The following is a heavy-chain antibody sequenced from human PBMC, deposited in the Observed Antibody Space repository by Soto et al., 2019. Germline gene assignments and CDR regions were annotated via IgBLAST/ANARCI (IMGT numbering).Heavy chain of an antibody. D-gene: IGHD4-4*01. V-gene: IGHV1-18*01. CDR1: GYTFTSYG. Sequence: QVQLVQSGAEVKKPGASVKVSCKASGYTFTSYGISWVRQAPGQGLEWMGWISAYNGNTNYAQKLQGRVTMTTDTTTRTAYMEVRSLRSADTAVYYCARGRDYSYYYYYGMDVWGQGTTVTVSS. CDR3: ARGRDYSYYYYYGMDV. J-gene: IGHJ6*02. CDR2: ISAYNGNT.